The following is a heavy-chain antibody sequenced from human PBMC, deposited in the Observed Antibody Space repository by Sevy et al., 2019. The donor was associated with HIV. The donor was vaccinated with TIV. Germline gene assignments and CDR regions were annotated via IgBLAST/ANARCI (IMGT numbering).Heavy chain of an antibody. CDR3: AVTKDYYDSSGYPFDY. J-gene: IGHJ4*02. D-gene: IGHD3-22*01. CDR1: GYTLTQFS. Sequence: ASVKVSCKVSGYTLTQFSMHWVRQAPGKGLEWMATFDPEDDETIYAQRLQDRVTMTEDTSTDTAYMELSSLRSDDTAVYYCAVTKDYYDSSGYPFDYWGQGSLVTVSS. CDR2: FDPEDDET. V-gene: IGHV1-24*01.